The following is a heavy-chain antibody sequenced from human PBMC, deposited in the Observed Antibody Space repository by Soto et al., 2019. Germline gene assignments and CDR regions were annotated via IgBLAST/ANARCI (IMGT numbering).Heavy chain of an antibody. V-gene: IGHV3-48*03. CDR1: GFTFSSYE. CDR2: ISSSGSTI. D-gene: IGHD2-2*02. J-gene: IGHJ6*02. Sequence: EVQLVESGGGLVQPGGSLRLSCAASGFTFSSYEMNWVRQAPGKGLEWVSYISSSGSTIYYADSVKGRFTISRDNAKNSLYLQMNRLRAEDTAVYYCASCYKYYGMDVWGQGTTVTVSS. CDR3: ASCYKYYGMDV.